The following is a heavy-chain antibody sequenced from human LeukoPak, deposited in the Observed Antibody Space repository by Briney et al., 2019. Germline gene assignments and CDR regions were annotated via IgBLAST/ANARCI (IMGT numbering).Heavy chain of an antibody. CDR1: GFIITTYA. J-gene: IGHJ5*02. V-gene: IGHV3-23*01. D-gene: IGHD5-24*01. CDR2: ILGSGTT. Sequence: GGSLRLSCAASGFIITTYAMAWVRQAPGKGLEWAAGILGSGTTYYSDSVKGRFTISKDNSKKMVYLQMNSLRVEDTAIYYCAKDLHYNDGRWEFDPWGQGTLVTVSS. CDR3: AKDLHYNDGRWEFDP.